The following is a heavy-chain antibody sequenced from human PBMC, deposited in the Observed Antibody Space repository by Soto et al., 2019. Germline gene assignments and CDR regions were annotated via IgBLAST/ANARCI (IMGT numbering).Heavy chain of an antibody. Sequence: SETLSLTCIVSNGSISSRSSYWGWIRQTPGKGLEWIGSIYYIGNTYYNPSLKSRVTISVDTSKNQFSLKLSSVTAADTAVYYCARANMVRGVIPPLFYFDYWGQGTLVTVSS. V-gene: IGHV4-39*07. D-gene: IGHD3-10*01. CDR1: NGSISSRSSY. CDR2: IYYIGNT. CDR3: ARANMVRGVIPPLFYFDY. J-gene: IGHJ4*02.